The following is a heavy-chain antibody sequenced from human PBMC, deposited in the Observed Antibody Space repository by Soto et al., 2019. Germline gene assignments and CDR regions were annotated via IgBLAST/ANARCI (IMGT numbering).Heavy chain of an antibody. CDR1: GGSISSSSYY. J-gene: IGHJ4*02. CDR3: ARGRSSTSPYPIGY. Sequence: LSLTCTVSGGSISSSSYYWGWIRQPPGKGLEWIGSIYYSGSTYYNPSLKSRVTISVDTSKNQFSLKLSSVTAADTAVYYCARGRSSTSPYPIGYWGQGTLVTVSS. V-gene: IGHV4-39*07. D-gene: IGHD2-2*01. CDR2: IYYSGST.